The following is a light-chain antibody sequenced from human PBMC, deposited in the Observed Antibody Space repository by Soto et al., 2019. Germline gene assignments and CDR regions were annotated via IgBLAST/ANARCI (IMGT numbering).Light chain of an antibody. CDR2: GAS. V-gene: IGKV1-39*01. CDR1: LNIGDS. J-gene: IGKJ1*01. Sequence: GDRVTITRRASLNIGDSLSWFQQKAGKPPKPLIYGASALQSGVPVRFSGSASGTDFTLTIRNMHREDFATYYCLKTYNIPRTFGQGTKVDIK. CDR3: LKTYNIPRT.